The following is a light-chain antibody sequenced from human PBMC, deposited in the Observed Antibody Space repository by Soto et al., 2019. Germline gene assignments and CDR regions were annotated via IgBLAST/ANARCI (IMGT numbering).Light chain of an antibody. CDR3: QKYNNWPPYT. Sequence: EIVMTQSPATLSVSPGERATLSCRASQSVSSNFAWYQQKPGQAPRLLIYGASTRATGIPARFSGSGSGTEFTLTISSLQSEEFAVYYCQKYNNWPPYTFGQGTKLEIK. J-gene: IGKJ2*01. V-gene: IGKV3-15*01. CDR2: GAS. CDR1: QSVSSN.